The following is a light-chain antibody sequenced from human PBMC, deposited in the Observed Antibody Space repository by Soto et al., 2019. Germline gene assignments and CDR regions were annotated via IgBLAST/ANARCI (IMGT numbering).Light chain of an antibody. Sequence: QSVLTQPPSVSGAPGQRVTISCTGSSSNIGAGYDVHWYQHLPGTAPKLLIYGNINRPSGVPDRFSGSKSGTSASLAITGVQAEDEADYYCQSYDSSLSGVVFGGGTKLTVL. J-gene: IGLJ2*01. CDR3: QSYDSSLSGVV. V-gene: IGLV1-40*01. CDR2: GNI. CDR1: SSNIGAGYD.